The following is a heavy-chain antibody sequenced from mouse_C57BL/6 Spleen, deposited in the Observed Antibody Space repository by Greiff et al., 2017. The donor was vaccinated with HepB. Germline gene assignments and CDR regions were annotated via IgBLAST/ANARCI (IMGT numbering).Heavy chain of an antibody. D-gene: IGHD2-4*01. J-gene: IGHJ4*01. CDR1: GFTFSDYY. CDR3: ARGGLRRDYAMDY. V-gene: IGHV5-12*01. Sequence: EVHLVESGGGLVQPGGSLKLSCAASGFTFSDYYMYWVRQTPEKRLEWVAYISNGGGSTYYPDTVKGRFTISRDNAKNTLYLQMSRLKSEDTAMYYCARGGLRRDYAMDYWGQGTSVTVSS. CDR2: ISNGGGST.